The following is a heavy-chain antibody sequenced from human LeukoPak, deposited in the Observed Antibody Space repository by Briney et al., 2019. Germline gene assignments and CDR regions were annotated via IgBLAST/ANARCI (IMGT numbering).Heavy chain of an antibody. CDR3: ARHGTLYSGSYFYDY. Sequence: SETLSLTCTVSGGAISSYYWSWVRQPPGKGLEWVGDIYYSGSTNYNPSLKSRVTISVDTSKNQFSLKLRSVTAADTAVYYCARHGTLYSGSYFYDYWGQGTLVTVSS. CDR1: GGAISSYY. J-gene: IGHJ4*02. D-gene: IGHD1-26*01. CDR2: IYYSGST. V-gene: IGHV4-59*08.